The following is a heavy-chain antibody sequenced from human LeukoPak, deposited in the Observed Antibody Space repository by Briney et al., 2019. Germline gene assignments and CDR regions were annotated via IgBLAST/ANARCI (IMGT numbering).Heavy chain of an antibody. Sequence: SETLSLTCAVYGGSFSGYYWSWIRQPPGKGLEWIGEINHSGSTNYNPSLKSRVTISVDTSKNQFSLKLSSVTAADTAVYYCARGLYDFWTCSRYYFDYWGQGTLVTVSS. CDR1: GGSFSGYY. CDR2: INHSGST. CDR3: ARGLYDFWTCSRYYFDY. J-gene: IGHJ4*02. V-gene: IGHV4-34*01. D-gene: IGHD3-3*01.